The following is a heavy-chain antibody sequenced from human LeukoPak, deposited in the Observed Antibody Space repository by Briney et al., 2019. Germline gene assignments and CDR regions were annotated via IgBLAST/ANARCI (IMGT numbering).Heavy chain of an antibody. Sequence: GGSLRLSCAAYGFTFSSYSMNWVRQAPGKGLEWLSYISTTSGTIYYADSVKGRFTISRDNAKNSLYLRMNSLRDEDTAVYYCASRRHSSSWDFDYWGQGTLVTVSS. CDR2: ISTTSGTI. CDR3: ASRRHSSSWDFDY. V-gene: IGHV3-48*02. J-gene: IGHJ4*02. D-gene: IGHD6-13*01. CDR1: GFTFSSYS.